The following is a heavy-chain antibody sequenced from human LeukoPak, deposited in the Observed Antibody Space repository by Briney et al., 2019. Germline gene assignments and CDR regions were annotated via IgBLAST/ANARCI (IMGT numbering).Heavy chain of an antibody. CDR1: GYTFTSYY. V-gene: IGHV1-46*01. CDR3: ARQPSFCSSTSCNRPQYYYYYYMDV. D-gene: IGHD2-2*01. Sequence: ASVKVSCKASGYTFTSYYMHWVRQAPGQGLEWMGIINPSGGSTSYAQKFQGRVTMTRDMSTSTVYMELSGLRSEDTAVYYCARQPSFCSSTSCNRPQYYYYYYMDVWGKGTTVTVSS. J-gene: IGHJ6*03. CDR2: INPSGGST.